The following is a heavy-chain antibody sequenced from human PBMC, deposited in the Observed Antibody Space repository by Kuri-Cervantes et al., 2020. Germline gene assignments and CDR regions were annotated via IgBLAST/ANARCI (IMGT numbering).Heavy chain of an antibody. CDR3: ARVGYCSGGSCYPGLGAFDI. J-gene: IGHJ3*02. CDR2: ISWNSGGI. Sequence: GGSLRLSCAASGFTFDDYAMHWVRQAPGKGLEWVSSISWNSGGIAYADSVKGRFTISRDNAKNSLYLQMNSLRAEDTALYYCARVGYCSGGSCYPGLGAFDIWGQGTMVTVSS. CDR1: GFTFDDYA. D-gene: IGHD2-15*01. V-gene: IGHV3-9*01.